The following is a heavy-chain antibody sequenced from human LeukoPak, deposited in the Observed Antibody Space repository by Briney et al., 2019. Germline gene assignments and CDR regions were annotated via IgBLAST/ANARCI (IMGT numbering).Heavy chain of an antibody. J-gene: IGHJ4*02. CDR2: IIPIFGSS. CDR3: ARGLYTMIRGVIIY. D-gene: IGHD3-10*01. CDR1: GGTFNNYA. Sequence: GASVKVSCKASGGTFNNYAINWVRQAPGQGLEWMGGIIPIFGSSNYAQKFQGRVTITADESTTTAYMELSSLRSEDTAVYYCARGLYTMIRGVIIYWGQGTLVTVSS. V-gene: IGHV1-69*13.